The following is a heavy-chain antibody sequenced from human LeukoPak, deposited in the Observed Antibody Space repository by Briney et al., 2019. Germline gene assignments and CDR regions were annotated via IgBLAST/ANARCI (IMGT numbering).Heavy chain of an antibody. D-gene: IGHD2-8*01. J-gene: IGHJ4*02. CDR1: GFTFSSYW. CDR2: IKQDGSEK. V-gene: IGHV3-7*01. Sequence: GGSLRLSCAASGFTFSSYWMSWVRQAPGKGLEWMANIKQDGSEKYYVDSVKGRFTISRDNAKNTLYLQMNSRRAEDTAVYYCTRRTSVLPFDYWGQGTLVTVSS. CDR3: TRRTSVLPFDY.